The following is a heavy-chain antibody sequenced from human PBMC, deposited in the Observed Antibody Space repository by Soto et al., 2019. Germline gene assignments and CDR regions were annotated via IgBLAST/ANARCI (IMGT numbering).Heavy chain of an antibody. J-gene: IGHJ6*02. CDR2: IYNDGTT. Sequence: EVRLEESGGGLIQPGGSLRLSCTAYGLGVRNNYMSWVRQAPGMGLEWVSVIYNDGTTYYADSVKGRFTLSRDDPKNIIYLQMHTLRAEDTAVYYCAKDLGPLRLLNYYFYGLDVWGQGTSVTVSS. CDR3: AKDLGPLRLLNYYFYGLDV. D-gene: IGHD2-15*01. V-gene: IGHV3-53*01. CDR1: GLGVRNNY.